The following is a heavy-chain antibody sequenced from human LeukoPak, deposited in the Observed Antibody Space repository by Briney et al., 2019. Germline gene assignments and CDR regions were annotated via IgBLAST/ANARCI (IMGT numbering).Heavy chain of an antibody. Sequence: GGSLRLSCGASGFSFTTYWMAWVRRAPGKGLEWVANIKQDGTEKYYVDSVKGRFTISRDYARNSLYLQLNSLRAEDTAVYYCARLSEMFRGPHVIYYFDYWGQGTLVTASS. V-gene: IGHV3-7*01. J-gene: IGHJ4*02. D-gene: IGHD3-10*01. CDR2: IKQDGTEK. CDR1: GFSFTTYW. CDR3: ARLSEMFRGPHVIYYFDY.